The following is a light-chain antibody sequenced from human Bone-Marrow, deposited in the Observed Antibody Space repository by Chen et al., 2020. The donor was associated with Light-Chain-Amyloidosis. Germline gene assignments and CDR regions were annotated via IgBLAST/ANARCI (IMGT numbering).Light chain of an antibody. CDR1: SRRIATIY. J-gene: IGLJ3*02. Sequence: NFILPQPHSVSESPGQTVIIFCTPSSRRIATIYVQCNQKRPRSSPTTVIYEDDQGPSGVPDRFSGSLDGSSSSASLTNSGLKAEEEADYCWQSYQGSSQGVFGGGTKLTVL. CDR3: QSYQGSSQGV. CDR2: EDD. V-gene: IGLV6-57*01.